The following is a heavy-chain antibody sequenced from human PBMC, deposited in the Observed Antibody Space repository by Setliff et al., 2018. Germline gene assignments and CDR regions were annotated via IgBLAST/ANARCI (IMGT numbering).Heavy chain of an antibody. CDR3: ARDQYTSGWHGPPESYFDC. CDR2: IQNGGNT. CDR1: GDSISRYY. D-gene: IGHD6-19*01. Sequence: SETLSLTCTVSGDSISRYYWSWIRQPPGKGLEWIGYIQNGGNTKYNPSLGSRITMSVDTPKNQFSLKLSSVTAADTAVYYCARDQYTSGWHGPPESYFDCWGLGILVTVSS. V-gene: IGHV4-59*01. J-gene: IGHJ4*01.